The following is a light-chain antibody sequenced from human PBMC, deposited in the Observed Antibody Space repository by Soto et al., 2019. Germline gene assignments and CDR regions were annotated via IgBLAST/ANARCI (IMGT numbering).Light chain of an antibody. CDR1: SSDVGGYNY. CDR2: DVS. CDR3: RSYTSSSTLV. V-gene: IGLV2-14*01. Sequence: QSVLTHPASVSGSPGQSITISCPGTSSDVGGYNYVSWYQQHPGKAPKLMIYDVSNRPSGVSNRFSGSKSGNTASLTISGLKAEDEADYYCRSYTSSSTLVFGGGTKLTVL. J-gene: IGLJ2*01.